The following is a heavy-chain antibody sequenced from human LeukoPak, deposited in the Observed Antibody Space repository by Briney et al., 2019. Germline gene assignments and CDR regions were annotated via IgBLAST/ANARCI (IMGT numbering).Heavy chain of an antibody. D-gene: IGHD3-22*01. J-gene: IGHJ4*02. V-gene: IGHV4-39*01. CDR1: GGSISSSSYY. Sequence: SETLSLTCTVSGGSISSSSYYWGWIRQPPGKGLEWIGSIYYSGSTYYNPSLKSRVTISVDTSKNQFSLKLSSVTAADTAVYYCARQEYYYDSSGCSFDYWGQGTLVTVSS. CDR3: ARQEYYYDSSGCSFDY. CDR2: IYYSGST.